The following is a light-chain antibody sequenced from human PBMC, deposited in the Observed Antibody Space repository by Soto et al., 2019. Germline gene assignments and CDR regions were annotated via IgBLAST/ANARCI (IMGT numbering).Light chain of an antibody. J-gene: IGLJ2*01. CDR1: SSDLGGYNY. CDR3: SSYTTTSTLV. V-gene: IGLV2-14*01. CDR2: DVS. Sequence: QSALTQPASXXXXXXXXXTFSCTGTSSDLGGYNYVSWYQQHPGKAPKLVIYDVSNRPSGVSNRFSGSKSGNTASLTISGLQADDEADYYCSSYTTTSTLVFGGGTKVTVL.